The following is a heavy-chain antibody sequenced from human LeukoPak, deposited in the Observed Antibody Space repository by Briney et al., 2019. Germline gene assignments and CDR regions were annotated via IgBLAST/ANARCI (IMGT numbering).Heavy chain of an antibody. CDR3: VSPRGFSYGYFDY. CDR1: GGSISSSSAY. CDR2: IYYSKNT. D-gene: IGHD5-18*01. Sequence: PSETLSLTCTVSGGSISSSSAYWGWIRQPPGRGLEWVGSIYYSKNTYYNPSLKSRVTISADTSKNQFSLTLGSVSATDTAVYYCVSPRGFSYGYFDYWGQGTLVTVSS. J-gene: IGHJ4*02. V-gene: IGHV4-39*01.